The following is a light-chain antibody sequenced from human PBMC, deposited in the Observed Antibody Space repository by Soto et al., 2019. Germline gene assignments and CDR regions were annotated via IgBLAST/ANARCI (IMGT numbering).Light chain of an antibody. J-gene: IGKJ3*01. V-gene: IGKV1-39*01. CDR2: AAS. CDR1: QNIGTF. Sequence: DIPMTQSPSSLSASVGDRVTITCRASQNIGTFLNWYQQKPGKAPKLLIKAASTLQSGVPSRFSGSGTGTDFTLNISSLQPEDFAAYYCQQSYSTLLFTFGPGTKVDIK. CDR3: QQSYSTLLFT.